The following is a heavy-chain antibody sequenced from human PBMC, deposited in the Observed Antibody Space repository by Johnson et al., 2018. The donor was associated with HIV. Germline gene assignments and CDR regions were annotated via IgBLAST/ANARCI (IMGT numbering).Heavy chain of an antibody. CDR1: GFTFRSYA. V-gene: IGHV3-33*06. CDR2: IWYNGSNK. Sequence: QVQLVESGGGVVQPGGSLRLSCSASGFTFRSYAMHWVRQAPGKGLEWVAVIWYNGSNKHYAGSVKGRFTISRDNSKNTLYLQMNSLRAEDTTVYYCAKDFWPVGARGAFDIWGQGTMVTVSS. J-gene: IGHJ3*02. D-gene: IGHD1-26*01. CDR3: AKDFWPVGARGAFDI.